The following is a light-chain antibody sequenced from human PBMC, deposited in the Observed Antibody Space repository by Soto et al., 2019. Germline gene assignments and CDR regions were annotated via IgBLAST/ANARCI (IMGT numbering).Light chain of an antibody. Sequence: IQMTPSPSSLSASVGYRFTITCRASQSIRSYLNWYQQKPGKAPNVLMHDASNLETGVPSRLSGSGSGTDFTFTISSLQPEDIPTYYCQQYDNLVTFGGGTKVDIK. V-gene: IGKV1-33*01. CDR2: DAS. J-gene: IGKJ4*01. CDR3: QQYDNLVT. CDR1: QSIRSY.